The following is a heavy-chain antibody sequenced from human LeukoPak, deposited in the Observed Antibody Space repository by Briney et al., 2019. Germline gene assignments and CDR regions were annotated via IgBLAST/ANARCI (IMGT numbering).Heavy chain of an antibody. CDR1: GGTFSGYY. J-gene: IGHJ5*02. Sequence: PSETLSLTCAVYGGTFSGYYWSWLRQFPGKGLEWIGYIYYSGSTNYKSSLKSRVTISVDTSKNQFSLKLSSVTAADTAVYYCARLTGYSSESWFDPWGQGTLVTVSS. CDR2: IYYSGST. D-gene: IGHD3-9*01. CDR3: ARLTGYSSESWFDP. V-gene: IGHV4-59*01.